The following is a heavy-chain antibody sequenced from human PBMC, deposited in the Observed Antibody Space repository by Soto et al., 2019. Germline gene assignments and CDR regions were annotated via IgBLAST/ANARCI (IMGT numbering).Heavy chain of an antibody. D-gene: IGHD3-16*01. J-gene: IGHJ3*02. Sequence: RILSCTASGFSWSSYGMHWVRHAPGKGLEWVAVISYDGSNKYYADSVKGRFSISRDNSKHTLYLQMNSVRAEDTAVYYCAKDLDYVWDGGDAFDIWGQGT. CDR1: GFSWSSYG. CDR3: AKDLDYVWDGGDAFDI. V-gene: IGHV3-30*18. CDR2: ISYDGSNK.